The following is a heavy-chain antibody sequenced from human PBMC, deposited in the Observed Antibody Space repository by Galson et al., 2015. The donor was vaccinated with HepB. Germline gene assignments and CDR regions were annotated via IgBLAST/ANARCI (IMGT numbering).Heavy chain of an antibody. J-gene: IGHJ4*02. CDR1: GFRFSNYA. Sequence: SLRLSCAASGFRFSNYAMSWVRQAPGKGLEWVSGITGSGGSTYYAASVKGRFTISRDNTKNTLYLQMRGLRADDTAVYYCAKAPIFGASGWFYFDYWGQGTVVTVSS. CDR3: AKAPIFGASGWFYFDY. CDR2: ITGSGGST. D-gene: IGHD3-3*01. V-gene: IGHV3-23*01.